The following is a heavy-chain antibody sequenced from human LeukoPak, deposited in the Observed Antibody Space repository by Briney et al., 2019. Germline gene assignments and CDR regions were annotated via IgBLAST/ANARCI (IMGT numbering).Heavy chain of an antibody. CDR3: ARDDQFRNWYDY. Sequence: PGGSLRLSCAASRFTFSTYSMNWVRQAPGNGLEWVSYISSSGNSIYYADSVKGRFTISKDNAKNSLYLQMNSLRAEDTAVYYCARDDQFRNWYDYWGQGTLVTVSS. CDR1: RFTFSTYS. V-gene: IGHV3-48*01. J-gene: IGHJ5*01. CDR2: ISSSGNSI.